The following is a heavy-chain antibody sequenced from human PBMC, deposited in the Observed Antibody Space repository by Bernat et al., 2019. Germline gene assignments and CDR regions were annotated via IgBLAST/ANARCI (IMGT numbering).Heavy chain of an antibody. Sequence: EVQLVESGGGLVQPGGSLRLSCAASGFTFGSYGMNWVRQAPGKGLEWVAYISRSGSTIYYADSVKGRFTISRDNAESSLYLQMSSLRAEDTGIYYCASDRSSGWYGSCDYWGQGNLVTVSS. CDR3: ASDRSSGWYGSCDY. J-gene: IGHJ4*02. CDR2: ISRSGSTI. D-gene: IGHD6-19*01. V-gene: IGHV3-48*03. CDR1: GFTFGSYG.